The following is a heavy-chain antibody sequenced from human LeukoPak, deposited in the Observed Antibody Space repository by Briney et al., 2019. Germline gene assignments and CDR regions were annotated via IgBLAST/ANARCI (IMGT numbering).Heavy chain of an antibody. CDR1: GFTFSDYY. CDR2: ISTSTGTI. Sequence: GESLRLSCAASGFTFSDYYMTWIRQAPGKGLEWISYISTSTGTIYYADSVKGRFTISRDNAKNSLYLQMNSLRAEDTAVYYCARDAIDSSGFDFDYWGQGTLVTVSS. CDR3: ARDAIDSSGFDFDY. V-gene: IGHV3-11*01. D-gene: IGHD3-22*01. J-gene: IGHJ4*02.